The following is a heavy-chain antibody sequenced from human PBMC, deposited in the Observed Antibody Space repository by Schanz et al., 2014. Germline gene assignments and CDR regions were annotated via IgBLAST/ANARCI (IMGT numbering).Heavy chain of an antibody. J-gene: IGHJ4*02. CDR2: INAANGNT. CDR3: ARGYGDSPTDF. Sequence: QVQLVQSGAEVKKPGASVKVSCKASGYTFSDSYVHWVRQAPGQGLEWMGWINAANGNTRYSQKFQGRVTITRDTSASTAYMELSSLRSEDTAVYYCARGYGDSPTDFWGQGTLVTVSS. D-gene: IGHD4-17*01. V-gene: IGHV1-3*01. CDR1: GYTFSDSY.